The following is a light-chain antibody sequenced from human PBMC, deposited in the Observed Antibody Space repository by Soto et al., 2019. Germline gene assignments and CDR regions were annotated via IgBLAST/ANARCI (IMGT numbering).Light chain of an antibody. V-gene: IGLV2-8*01. CDR2: EVN. CDR3: SSYAGYSNLV. Sequence: QSVLTQPPSASGSPGQSVTISCTGTSSDVGDYNYVSWYQQHPDKAPKLMIYEVNKRPSGVPDRFSGSKSGNTASLTVSGLQAEDEADYYCSSYAGYSNLVFGGGTKLTVL. CDR1: SSDVGDYNY. J-gene: IGLJ2*01.